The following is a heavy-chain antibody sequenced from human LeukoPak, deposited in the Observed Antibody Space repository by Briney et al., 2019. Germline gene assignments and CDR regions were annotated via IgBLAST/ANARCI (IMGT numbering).Heavy chain of an antibody. V-gene: IGHV3-23*01. CDR1: GFTFSIYA. J-gene: IGHJ4*02. CDR2: ISGIGGTA. D-gene: IGHD3-22*01. CDR3: AKKGYYDGSGYYMYYFDH. Sequence: GGSLRLSCAASGFTFSIYAMSWVRQAPGKGLEWVSAISGIGGTAYYADYVKGQFTISRDNSKNTLYLQMNSLRAEDTAVYYCAKKGYYDGSGYYMYYFDHWGQGTLVTVSS.